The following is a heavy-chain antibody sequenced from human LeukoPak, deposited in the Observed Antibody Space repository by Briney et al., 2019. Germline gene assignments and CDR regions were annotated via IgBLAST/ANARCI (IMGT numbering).Heavy chain of an antibody. CDR1: GYTFTGHY. CDR2: INPNSGGT. CDR3: ARAGHLGTAAALS. V-gene: IGHV1-2*06. D-gene: IGHD6-13*01. J-gene: IGHJ4*02. Sequence: ASVKVSCKASGYTFTGHYMHWVRQAPGQGLEWMGRINPNSGGTNYAQKFQGRITMTRDTSINTAYMELSRLRSDDTAAYYCARAGHLGTAAALSWGQGTLVTVSS.